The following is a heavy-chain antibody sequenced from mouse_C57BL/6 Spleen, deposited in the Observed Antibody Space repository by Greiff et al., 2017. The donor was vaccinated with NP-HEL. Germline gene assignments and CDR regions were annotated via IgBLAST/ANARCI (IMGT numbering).Heavy chain of an antibody. CDR2: INPNNGGT. CDR3: AGYYGYDMYYFDY. J-gene: IGHJ2*01. Sequence: VQLQQSGPELVKPGASVKISCKASGYTFTDYYMNWVKQSHGKSLEWIGDINPNNGGTSYNQKFKGKATLTVDKSSSTAYMELRSLTSEDSAVYYCAGYYGYDMYYFDYWGQGTTLTVSS. V-gene: IGHV1-26*01. D-gene: IGHD2-2*01. CDR1: GYTFTDYY.